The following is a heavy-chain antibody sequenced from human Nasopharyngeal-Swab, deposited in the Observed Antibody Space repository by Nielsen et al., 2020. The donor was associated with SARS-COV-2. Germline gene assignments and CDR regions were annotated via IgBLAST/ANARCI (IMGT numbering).Heavy chain of an antibody. V-gene: IGHV3-48*03. J-gene: IGHJ6*03. D-gene: IGHD3-10*01. Sequence: GESLKISCVASGFTLATYEMNWVRQAPGKGLEWLSYISSGTSTIYYADSVKGRFTISRDNATNSLYLQMDSLRAEDTAVYYCAGAPSPNSFYYFMDVWGKGTTVTVSS. CDR3: AGAPSPNSFYYFMDV. CDR2: ISSGTSTI. CDR1: GFTLATYE.